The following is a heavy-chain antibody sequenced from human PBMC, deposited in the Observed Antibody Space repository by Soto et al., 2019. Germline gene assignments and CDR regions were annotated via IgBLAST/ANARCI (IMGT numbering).Heavy chain of an antibody. J-gene: IGHJ4*02. V-gene: IGHV3-9*01. D-gene: IGHD6-13*01. CDR3: AKDLVIAAAG. CDR2: ISWNSGSI. CDR1: GFTFDDYA. Sequence: EVQLVESGGGLVQPGRSLRLSCAASGFTFDDYAMHWVRQAPGKGLEWVSGISWNSGSIGYADSVKGRFTISRDNAKNSLYQQMNSLRAEDTALYYCAKDLVIAAAGWGQGTLVTVSS.